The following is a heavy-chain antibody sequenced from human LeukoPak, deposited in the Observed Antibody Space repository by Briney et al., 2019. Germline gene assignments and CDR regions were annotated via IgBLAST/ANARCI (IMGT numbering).Heavy chain of an antibody. Sequence: SQTLSLTCAISGDSVSSTSAAWHWFRQSPSRVLECLGRTYYRSKWINGYAPSVKSRIIVSPDTSKNQFSLQLNSVTPEDTAVYYCAREQSGVSIDYWGQGTLVIVSS. CDR1: GDSVSSTSAA. CDR3: AREQSGVSIDY. D-gene: IGHD3-10*01. CDR2: TYYRSKWIN. J-gene: IGHJ4*02. V-gene: IGHV6-1*01.